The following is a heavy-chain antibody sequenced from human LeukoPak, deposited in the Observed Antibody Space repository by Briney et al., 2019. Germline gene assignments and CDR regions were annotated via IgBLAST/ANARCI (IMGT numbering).Heavy chain of an antibody. D-gene: IGHD5-24*01. CDR3: ARRFSRDGYNYPNSKEYWYFDL. CDR1: GFIFSSYW. CDR2: INSDGSST. J-gene: IGHJ2*01. V-gene: IGHV3-74*01. Sequence: GGSLRLSCAASGFIFSSYWMHWVRQAPGKGLVWVSRINSDGSSTSYAESVKGRFTISRDNAKNTLYLQMNCLRAEDTAVYYCARRFSRDGYNYPNSKEYWYFDLWGRGTLVTVSS.